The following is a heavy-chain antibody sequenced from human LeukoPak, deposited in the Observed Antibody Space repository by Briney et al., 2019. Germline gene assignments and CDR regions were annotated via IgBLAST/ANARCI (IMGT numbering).Heavy chain of an antibody. Sequence: ASVKVSCKASGYTFTGYYMHWVRQAPGQGLEWMGWINPNSGGTNYAQKFQGWVTMTRDTSTSTAYMELSRLRSDDTAVYYCARDGASIAARADYYYYYMDVWGKGTTVTVSS. D-gene: IGHD6-6*01. CDR3: ARDGASIAARADYYYYYMDV. CDR2: INPNSGGT. V-gene: IGHV1-2*04. CDR1: GYTFTGYY. J-gene: IGHJ6*03.